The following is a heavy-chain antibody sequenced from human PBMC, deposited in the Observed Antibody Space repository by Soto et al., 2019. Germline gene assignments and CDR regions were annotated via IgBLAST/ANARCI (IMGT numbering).Heavy chain of an antibody. CDR2: INSDGSST. Sequence: EVQLVESGGGLVQPGGSLRLSCAASGFTFSSYWMHWVRQAPGKGLVWVSRINSDGSSTSYADSVKGRFTISRDNAKNTLYLQMNSLRAEDTAVYYCARGLLLRYFDWLNDYYYGMDVWGQGTTVTVSS. D-gene: IGHD3-9*01. J-gene: IGHJ6*02. CDR1: GFTFSSYW. V-gene: IGHV3-74*01. CDR3: ARGLLLRYFDWLNDYYYGMDV.